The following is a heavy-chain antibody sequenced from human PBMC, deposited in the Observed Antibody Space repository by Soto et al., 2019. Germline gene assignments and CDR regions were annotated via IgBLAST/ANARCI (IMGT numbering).Heavy chain of an antibody. Sequence: SETLSLTCSVSGGSISTYYWSWTRQAPGKRLEWLGYIFHSGATNYNPSLESRVTISVDTSKSQLSLRLTSVTAADTGVYYCARALMGSFDAFDIWGQGTTVTVSS. CDR1: GGSISTYY. V-gene: IGHV4-59*01. D-gene: IGHD3-16*01. J-gene: IGHJ3*02. CDR2: IFHSGAT. CDR3: ARALMGSFDAFDI.